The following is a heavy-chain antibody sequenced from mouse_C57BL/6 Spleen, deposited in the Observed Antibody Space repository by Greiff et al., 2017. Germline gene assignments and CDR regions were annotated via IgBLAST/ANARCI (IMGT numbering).Heavy chain of an antibody. V-gene: IGHV2-3*01. CDR2: IWGDGST. CDR3: DKQSSDGVAMDY. J-gene: IGHJ4*01. Sequence: VQLVESGPGLVAPSQSLSITCTVSGFSLTSYGVSWVRQPPGKGLEWLGVIWGDGSTNYHSALISRLSLSKVNSKSQVCLKQNSLQTDDTATNDSDKQSSDGVAMDYWGQGTSVTVSS. CDR1: GFSLTSYG. D-gene: IGHD1-1*01.